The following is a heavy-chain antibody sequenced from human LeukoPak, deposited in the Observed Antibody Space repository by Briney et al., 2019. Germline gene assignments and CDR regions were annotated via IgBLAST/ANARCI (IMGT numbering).Heavy chain of an antibody. D-gene: IGHD2-15*01. CDR1: GFTVSSNY. Sequence: GGSLRLSCAASGFTVSSNYMSWVRQAPGKGLEWVSVIYSGGSTYYADSVKGRFTISRDNSKNTLYLQMNSLRAEDTAVYYCARTHCSGGSCYGSFFDPWGQGTLVTVSS. CDR2: IYSGGST. J-gene: IGHJ5*02. CDR3: ARTHCSGGSCYGSFFDP. V-gene: IGHV3-53*01.